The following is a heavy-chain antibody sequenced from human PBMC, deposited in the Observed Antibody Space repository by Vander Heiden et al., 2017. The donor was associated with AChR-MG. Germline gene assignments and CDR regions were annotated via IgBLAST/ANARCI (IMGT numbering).Heavy chain of an antibody. CDR2: ISYDGSNK. Sequence: QVQLVESGGGVVQPGRSLRLSCAASGFTFGSDGMHWVRQAPGKGLEWVAVISYDGSNKYYADSVKGRFTISRDNSKNTLYLQMNSLRAEDTAVYYCAKEAGSGSYAYFDYWGQGTLVTVSS. CDR1: GFTFGSDG. D-gene: IGHD1-26*01. J-gene: IGHJ4*02. CDR3: AKEAGSGSYAYFDY. V-gene: IGHV3-30*18.